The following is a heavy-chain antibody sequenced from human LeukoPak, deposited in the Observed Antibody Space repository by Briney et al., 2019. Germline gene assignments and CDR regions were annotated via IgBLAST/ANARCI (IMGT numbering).Heavy chain of an antibody. J-gene: IGHJ4*02. Sequence: GGSLRLSCAGSGFTFSTYPISWIRQAPGQGLEWVSAINDRGDATYYAGSVKGRFTVSRDNSKNTVFLQMRTLTAEDSAVYYCAKELLVPGTGPVGFAKWGLGTLVTVSS. CDR1: GFTFSTYP. CDR3: AKELLVPGTGPVGFAK. D-gene: IGHD1-1*01. CDR2: INDRGDAT. V-gene: IGHV3-23*01.